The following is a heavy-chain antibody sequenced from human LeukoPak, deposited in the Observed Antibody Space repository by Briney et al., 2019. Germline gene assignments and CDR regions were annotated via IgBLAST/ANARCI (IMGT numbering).Heavy chain of an antibody. CDR2: ISSSGGIT. D-gene: IGHD5-12*01. CDR3: AKATSGSGILDS. CDR1: GFTFSGYA. V-gene: IGHV3-23*01. J-gene: IGHJ4*02. Sequence: PGGSLRLSCAASGFTFSGYAMSWVRQAPGKGLEWVSVISSSGGITYYADFAKGRFTISRDNSKNTVYLQIHSLRADDTAIYYCAKATSGSGILDSWGQGILVTVSS.